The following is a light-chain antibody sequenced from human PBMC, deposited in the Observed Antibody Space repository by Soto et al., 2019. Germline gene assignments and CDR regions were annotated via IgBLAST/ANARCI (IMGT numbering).Light chain of an antibody. V-gene: IGKV1-5*01. CDR2: DAS. CDR1: QRINKW. Sequence: DIQMTQSPSTLSASIGDRVTITCRASQRINKWLAWHQQKPGKAPKLLIYDASSLQSGVPPRFSGSGSGTEFTLTIRSLQPDDIATYYCQQYDNLPLTFGGGTKVEIK. CDR3: QQYDNLPLT. J-gene: IGKJ4*01.